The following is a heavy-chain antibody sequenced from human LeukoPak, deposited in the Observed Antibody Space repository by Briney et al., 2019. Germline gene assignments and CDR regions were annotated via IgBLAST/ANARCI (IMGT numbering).Heavy chain of an antibody. J-gene: IGHJ5*02. CDR1: GFTFSSYE. Sequence: GGSLRLSCAASGFTFSSYEMNWVRQAPGKGLEWVSYISSSGSTIYYADSVKGRFTISRDNAKNSLYLQMNSLRAEDTAVYYCARDDNYYGSGSNWFDPWGQGTLVTVSS. CDR3: ARDDNYYGSGSNWFDP. CDR2: ISSSGSTI. V-gene: IGHV3-48*03. D-gene: IGHD3-10*01.